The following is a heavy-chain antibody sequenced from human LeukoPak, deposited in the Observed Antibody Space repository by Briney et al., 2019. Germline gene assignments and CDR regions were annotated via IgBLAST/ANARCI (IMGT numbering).Heavy chain of an antibody. D-gene: IGHD6-19*01. Sequence: GGSLRLSCAASGFPLSSYAMSWVRQAPGKGLEWVSGISGGGGSTFYADSVKGRFTIPRDNSKNTLYLQMNSLGAEDTAVYYCVNLYSSNYWGQGTLVTVSS. J-gene: IGHJ4*02. CDR1: GFPLSSYA. CDR2: ISGGGGST. V-gene: IGHV3-23*01. CDR3: VNLYSSNY.